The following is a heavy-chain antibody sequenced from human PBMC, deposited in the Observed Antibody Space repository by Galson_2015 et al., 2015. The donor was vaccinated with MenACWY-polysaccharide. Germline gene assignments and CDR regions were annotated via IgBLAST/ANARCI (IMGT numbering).Heavy chain of an antibody. Sequence: SVKVSCKASGYTFSGYHIHWVRQAPGQGLEWMGWIHPNSGGTTFAQKFQGRVTMTRDTSTTTVYMELSSLTFEDTAVYFCAREMYSSGWAKNFDYWGQGALVTVSS. V-gene: IGHV1-2*02. D-gene: IGHD6-19*01. CDR3: AREMYSSGWAKNFDY. J-gene: IGHJ4*02. CDR1: GYTFSGYH. CDR2: IHPNSGGT.